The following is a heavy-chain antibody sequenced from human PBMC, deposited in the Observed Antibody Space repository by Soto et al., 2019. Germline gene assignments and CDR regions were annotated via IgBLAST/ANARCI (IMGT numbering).Heavy chain of an antibody. Sequence: EVQLLESGGGLVQPGGSLRLSCAAAGFTFSSYAMSWVRQSPGKGLDWVSGISGSGDSTSYPDTVKGRFTISKDNSKNPLYLQMNTLRADATAVYYCAKGIRNGGYVPTDYWGQGTLVTVSS. CDR1: GFTFSSYA. V-gene: IGHV3-23*01. J-gene: IGHJ4*02. CDR3: AKGIRNGGYVPTDY. D-gene: IGHD5-12*01. CDR2: ISGSGDST.